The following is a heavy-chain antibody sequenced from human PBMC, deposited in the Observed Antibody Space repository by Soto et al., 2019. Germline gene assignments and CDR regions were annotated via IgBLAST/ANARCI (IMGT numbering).Heavy chain of an antibody. D-gene: IGHD1-1*01. CDR2: IYYTGTT. V-gene: IGHV4-39*01. CDR3: ARGLRWTRSFDF. CDR1: GGYVSRTSYY. J-gene: IGHJ4*02. Sequence: QLQLQESGPGLVEPAETLSLICSVSGGYVSRTSYYWGWIRHSPGTALEWIASIYYTGTTYYNPSLKGRVAISVDTSKTQVSLKVHSVTAADTAVYYCARGLRWTRSFDFWGQGTLVTVSS.